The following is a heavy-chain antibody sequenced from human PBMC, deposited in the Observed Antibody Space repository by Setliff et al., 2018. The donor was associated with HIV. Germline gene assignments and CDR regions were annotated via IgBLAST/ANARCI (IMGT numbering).Heavy chain of an antibody. CDR1: GFTFNNYA. CDR2: ISDGGGGT. V-gene: IGHV3-23*01. Sequence: GGSLRLSCAASGFTFNNYAMIWVRQAPGKGLEWVSAISDGGGGTDYADSVKGRFTISRDNSRNTLFLQMNSLRVEDTAVYFCAKLGGSGSYSNAFDYRCQGTLVTVSS. CDR3: AKLGGSGSYSNAFDY. D-gene: IGHD3-10*01. J-gene: IGHJ4*02.